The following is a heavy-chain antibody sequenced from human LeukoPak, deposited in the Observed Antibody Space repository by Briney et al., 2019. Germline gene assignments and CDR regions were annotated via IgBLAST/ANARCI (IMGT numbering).Heavy chain of an antibody. CDR2: INPNSGGT. Sequence: ASVKASCKASGYTFTGYYMHWVRQAPGQGLEWMGWINPNSGGTNYAQKFQGRVTMTRDTSISTAYMELSRLRSDDTAVYYYARTGRRVNWFDPWGQGTLVTVSS. D-gene: IGHD1-14*01. J-gene: IGHJ5*02. CDR1: GYTFTGYY. CDR3: ARTGRRVNWFDP. V-gene: IGHV1-2*02.